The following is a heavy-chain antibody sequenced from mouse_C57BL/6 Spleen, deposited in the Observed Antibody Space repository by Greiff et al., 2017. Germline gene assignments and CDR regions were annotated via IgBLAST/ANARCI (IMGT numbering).Heavy chain of an antibody. D-gene: IGHD2-4*01. Sequence: VQLQQSGPELVKPGASVKISCKASGYAFSSSWMNWVKQRPGKGLEWIGRIYPGDGDTNYNGKFKGKATLTADKSSSTAYMQLSNLTSEDSAVYFGAGGDYESSAWFAYWGQGTLVTVSA. CDR2: IYPGDGDT. J-gene: IGHJ3*01. CDR1: GYAFSSSW. CDR3: AGGDYESSAWFAY. V-gene: IGHV1-82*01.